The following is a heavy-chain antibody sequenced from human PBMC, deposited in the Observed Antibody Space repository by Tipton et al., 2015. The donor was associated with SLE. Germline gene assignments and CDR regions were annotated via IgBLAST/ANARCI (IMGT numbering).Heavy chain of an antibody. J-gene: IGHJ4*02. D-gene: IGHD3-22*01. CDR1: GFTFSSYS. V-gene: IGHV3-21*01. CDR3: ARGYYYDSSGSCFDY. Sequence: SLRLSCAASGFTFSSYSMNWVRQAPGKGLEWVSSISSSSYIYYADSVKGRFTISRDNAKNSLYLQMNSLRAEDTAVYYCARGYYYDSSGSCFDYWGQGTLVTVSS. CDR2: ISSSSYI.